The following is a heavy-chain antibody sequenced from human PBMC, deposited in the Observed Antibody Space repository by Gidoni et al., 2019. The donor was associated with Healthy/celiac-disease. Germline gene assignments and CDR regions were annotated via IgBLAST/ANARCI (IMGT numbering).Heavy chain of an antibody. V-gene: IGHV3-21*01. Sequence: VQLLESGGGLVTPGGSLILSSAASGFTFLAYSMNWVRQAPGKGLEWVSSSSSSSSYIYDADAVKGRFTISRDNAKKSLYLKMNSLRAEDTAVYYCARWHGPGYYYYYYGMDVWGQGTTVTVSS. CDR3: ARWHGPGYYYYYYGMDV. J-gene: IGHJ6*02. CDR2: SSSSSSYI. CDR1: GFTFLAYS.